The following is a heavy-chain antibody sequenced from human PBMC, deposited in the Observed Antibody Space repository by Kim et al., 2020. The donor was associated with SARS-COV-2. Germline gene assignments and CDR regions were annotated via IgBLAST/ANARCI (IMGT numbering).Heavy chain of an antibody. D-gene: IGHD6-13*01. J-gene: IGHJ4*02. V-gene: IGHV3-21*06. Sequence: SVRGRFTISRDNAKNSLYLHMNSLRVEDTALYYCASGFSSSWYLGAYCDYWGQGTLVTVSS. CDR3: ASGFSSSWYLGAYCDY.